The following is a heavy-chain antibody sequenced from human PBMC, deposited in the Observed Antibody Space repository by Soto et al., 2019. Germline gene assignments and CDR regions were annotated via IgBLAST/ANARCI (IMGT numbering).Heavy chain of an antibody. CDR2: INHSGST. J-gene: IGHJ5*02. Sequence: PSETLSLTCAVYGGSFRGYYWSLIRQPPGKGLEWIGEINHSGSTNYNPSLKSRVTISVDTSKNQFSLKLSSVTAADTAVYYCARGFHGNSWYRVNPWGQGTLVTVSS. D-gene: IGHD6-13*01. CDR3: ARGFHGNSWYRVNP. CDR1: GGSFRGYY. V-gene: IGHV4-34*01.